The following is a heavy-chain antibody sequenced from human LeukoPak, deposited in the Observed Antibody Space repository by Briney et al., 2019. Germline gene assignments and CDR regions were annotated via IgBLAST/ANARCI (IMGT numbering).Heavy chain of an antibody. CDR3: ARETTANWFDP. D-gene: IGHD4-17*01. CDR2: IIPIFGTA. Sequence: ASVKVSCKASGGTFSSYAISWERQAPGQGLEWMGGIIPIFGTANYAQKFQGRVTITADKSTSTAYMELSSLRSEDTAVYYCARETTANWFDPWGQGTLVTVSS. V-gene: IGHV1-69*06. J-gene: IGHJ5*02. CDR1: GGTFSSYA.